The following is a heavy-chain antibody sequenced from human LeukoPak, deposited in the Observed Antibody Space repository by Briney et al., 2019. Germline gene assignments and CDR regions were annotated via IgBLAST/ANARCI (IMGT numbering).Heavy chain of an antibody. J-gene: IGHJ5*02. CDR1: GGSISSGGYY. Sequence: SQTLSLTCTVSGGSISSGGYYWSWIRQHPGKGLEWIGYIYYSGSTYYNPSLKSRVTISVDTSKNQFSLKLSSVTAADTAVYYCARAHYPYCSGTSCYDRRYNWFDPWGQGTLVTVSS. CDR2: IYYSGST. D-gene: IGHD2-2*01. V-gene: IGHV4-31*03. CDR3: ARAHYPYCSGTSCYDRRYNWFDP.